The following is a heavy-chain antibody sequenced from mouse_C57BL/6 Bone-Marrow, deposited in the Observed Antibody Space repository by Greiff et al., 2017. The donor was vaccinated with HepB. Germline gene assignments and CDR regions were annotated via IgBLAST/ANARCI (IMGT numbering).Heavy chain of an antibody. D-gene: IGHD2-2*01. V-gene: IGHV5-17*01. CDR3: ARVGYPYAMDY. J-gene: IGHJ4*01. Sequence: EVQLVESGGGLVKPGGSLKLSCAASGFTFSDYGMHWVRQAPEKGLEWVAYISSGSSTIYYADTVKGRFPISRDNAKNTLFLPMTSLRSEDTAMYYCARVGYPYAMDYWGQGTSVTVSS. CDR2: ISSGSSTI. CDR1: GFTFSDYG.